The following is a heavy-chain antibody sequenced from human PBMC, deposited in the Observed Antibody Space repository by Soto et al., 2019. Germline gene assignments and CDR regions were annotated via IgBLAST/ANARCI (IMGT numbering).Heavy chain of an antibody. CDR1: GGPISSYD. V-gene: IGHV4-59*01. D-gene: IGHD2-2*01. CDR3: ARDRVYRRSAKLYCSSTSCRTSYYYYMDV. J-gene: IGHJ6*03. Sequence: SETPSLTWPFSGGPISSYDWIWIRQPPGKGLEWIGYIYYSGSTNYNPSLKSRVTISVDTSKNQFSLKLSSVTAADTAVYYCARDRVYRRSAKLYCSSTSCRTSYYYYMDVWGKGTTVTVSS. CDR2: IYYSGST.